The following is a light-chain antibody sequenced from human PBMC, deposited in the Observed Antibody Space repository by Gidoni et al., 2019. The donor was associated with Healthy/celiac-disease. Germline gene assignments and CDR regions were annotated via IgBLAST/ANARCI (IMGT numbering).Light chain of an antibody. J-gene: IGLJ1*01. Sequence: QSVLTQPPSVSGAPGQRVTISCTGSSSNIGAGYAVHWYQQLPGTAPKPLIYGNSNRPSGVPDRFSGSKSGTSASLAITGLQAEDEADYYCQSYDSSLSGSYVFGTGTKVTVL. CDR1: SSNIGAGYA. CDR2: GNS. V-gene: IGLV1-40*01. CDR3: QSYDSSLSGSYV.